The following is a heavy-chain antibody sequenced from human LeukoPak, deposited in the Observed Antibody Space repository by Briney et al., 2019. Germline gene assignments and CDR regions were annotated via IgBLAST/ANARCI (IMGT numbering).Heavy chain of an antibody. J-gene: IGHJ4*02. CDR3: ARQGGSSWYYFDY. Sequence: SETLSLTCAVSGYSISRGYYWGWIRQPPGKGLEGIGSIYHSVSTYYTQSLKSRVTISVDTSKNQFSLKLSSVTAADTAVYYCARQGGSSWYYFDYWGQGTLVTVSS. CDR2: IYHSVST. CDR1: GYSISRGYY. D-gene: IGHD6-13*01. V-gene: IGHV4-38-2*01.